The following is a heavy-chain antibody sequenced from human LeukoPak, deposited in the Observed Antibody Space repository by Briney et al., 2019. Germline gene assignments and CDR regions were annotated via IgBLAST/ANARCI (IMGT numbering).Heavy chain of an antibody. V-gene: IGHV3-30-3*01. D-gene: IGHD6-13*01. J-gene: IGHJ6*02. CDR1: GFTFSSYA. CDR2: ISYDGSNK. CDR3: ARPSRPYSSWYGGYGMDV. Sequence: GGSLRLSCAASGFTFSSYAMHWVRQAPGKGLEWVAVISYDGSNKYYADSVKGRFTISRDNSKNTLYLQMNSLRAEDTAVYYCARPSRPYSSWYGGYGMDVWGQGTTVTVSS.